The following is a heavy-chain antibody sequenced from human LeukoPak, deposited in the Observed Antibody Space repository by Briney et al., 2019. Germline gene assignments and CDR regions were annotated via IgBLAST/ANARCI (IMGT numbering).Heavy chain of an antibody. CDR1: VFTFSSYA. CDR2: ISYDGSSK. CDR3: ARARSSYGYGDAFDI. D-gene: IGHD5-18*01. V-gene: IGHV3-30*04. J-gene: IGHJ3*02. Sequence: GGSLRLACAASVFTFSSYAMNWVRQAPGKGLEWVAAISYDGSSKYYADSVKGRFTISRDNSKNTLYLQMNSLRAEDTAVYYCARARSSYGYGDAFDIWGQGTMVTVSS.